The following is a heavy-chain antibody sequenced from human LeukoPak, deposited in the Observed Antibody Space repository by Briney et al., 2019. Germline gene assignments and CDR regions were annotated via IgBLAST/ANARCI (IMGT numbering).Heavy chain of an antibody. D-gene: IGHD2-2*01. CDR2: INSDGSST. CDR1: GFTFSSYW. V-gene: IGHV3-74*01. J-gene: IGHJ4*02. CDR3: ARAYCTSTTCYLDY. Sequence: GGSLRLSCAASGFTFSSYWMHWVRQAPGQGLVLVSRINSDGSSTSYADSVKGRFTISRDNAKNTLYLQMNSLRVEDTAVHYCARAYCTSTTCYLDYWGQGTLVTVSS.